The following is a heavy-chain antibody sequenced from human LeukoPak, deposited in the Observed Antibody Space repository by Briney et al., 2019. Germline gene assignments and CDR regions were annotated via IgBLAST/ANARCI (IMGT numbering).Heavy chain of an antibody. V-gene: IGHV3-30-3*01. Sequence: GGSLRLSCAASGFTFSSYAMHWVRQAPGKGLEWVAVISYDGSNKYYADSVKGRFTISRDNSKNTVYLQMGSLTTEDTSLYYCATITGSPDYWGQGSLVTVSS. CDR1: GFTFSSYA. J-gene: IGHJ4*02. CDR3: ATITGSPDY. D-gene: IGHD1-20*01. CDR2: ISYDGSNK.